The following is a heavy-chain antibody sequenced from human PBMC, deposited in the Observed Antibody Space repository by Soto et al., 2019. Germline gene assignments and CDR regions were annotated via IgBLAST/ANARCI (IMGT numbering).Heavy chain of an antibody. Sequence: EVQLVESGGGLVQPGGSLRLSCAASGFTFSSYWMSWVRQAPGKGLEWVAHTRQDGGQEYYVDSVKGRFTISRDNAKNSLYLQMNSLRVGDTAVYYCARYPNPTVAGLPFDLWGQGTLVTVSS. V-gene: IGHV3-7*03. CDR3: ARYPNPTVAGLPFDL. J-gene: IGHJ4*02. CDR2: TRQDGGQE. CDR1: GFTFSSYW. D-gene: IGHD6-19*01.